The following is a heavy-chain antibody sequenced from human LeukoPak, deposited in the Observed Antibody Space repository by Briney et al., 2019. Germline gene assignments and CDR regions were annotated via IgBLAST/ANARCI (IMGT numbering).Heavy chain of an antibody. D-gene: IGHD2-2*01. CDR2: ITYDGTNK. Sequence: QPGGSLRLSCAASGFTFDSYALHWVRQAPGKGLEWLAIITYDGTNKYYADSVKGRFTISRDNSKNTVFLQMSSLRVEDTAVYYCANLGSSELRVPASQGNWGQGTLVTVSS. J-gene: IGHJ4*02. CDR1: GFTFDSYA. CDR3: ANLGSSELRVPASQGN. V-gene: IGHV3-30-3*01.